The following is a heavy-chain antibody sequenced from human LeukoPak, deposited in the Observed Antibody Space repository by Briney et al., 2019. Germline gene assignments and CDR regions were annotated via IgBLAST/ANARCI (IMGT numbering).Heavy chain of an antibody. D-gene: IGHD3-22*01. Sequence: PSETLSLTCTVSGGSISSYYWSWIRQPAGKGLEWIGRIYTSGSTNYNPSLKSRVTMSVDTSKNQFSLKLSSVTAADTAAYYCARGLTYDSSGYGFDYWGQGTLVTVSS. V-gene: IGHV4-4*07. J-gene: IGHJ4*02. CDR2: IYTSGST. CDR3: ARGLTYDSSGYGFDY. CDR1: GGSISSYY.